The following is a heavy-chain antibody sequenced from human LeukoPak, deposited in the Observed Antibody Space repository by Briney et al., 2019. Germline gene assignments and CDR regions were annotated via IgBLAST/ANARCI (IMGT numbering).Heavy chain of an antibody. CDR1: GYSFTSYW. Sequence: GESLKISCKASGYSFTSYWIGWVRQAPGKGLEWVSYISSSGSTIYFADSVKGRFTISRDNAKNSLYLQMNSLRAEDTAVYYCARWSRFFYGMDVWGQGTTVTVSS. V-gene: IGHV3-48*04. D-gene: IGHD3-3*01. J-gene: IGHJ6*02. CDR2: ISSSGSTI. CDR3: ARWSRFFYGMDV.